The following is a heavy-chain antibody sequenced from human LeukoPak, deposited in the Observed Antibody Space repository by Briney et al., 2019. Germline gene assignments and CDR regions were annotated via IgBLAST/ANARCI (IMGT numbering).Heavy chain of an antibody. Sequence: GGSVRLSCAASGFTFSDYYMSWIRQAPGKGLEWVSYISSSGSTIYYADSVKGRFTISRDNAKNSLYLQMNSLRAEDTAVYYCARVFGITMVRGVIIPPVDYWGQGTLVTVSS. J-gene: IGHJ4*02. CDR2: ISSSGSTI. D-gene: IGHD3-10*01. V-gene: IGHV3-11*01. CDR3: ARVFGITMVRGVIIPPVDY. CDR1: GFTFSDYY.